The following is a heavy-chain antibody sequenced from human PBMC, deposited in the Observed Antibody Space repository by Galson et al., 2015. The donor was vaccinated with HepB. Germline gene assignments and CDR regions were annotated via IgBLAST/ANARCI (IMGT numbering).Heavy chain of an antibody. CDR3: ARGRHPYCSSTSCYRGQDYYYGMDV. V-gene: IGHV1-18*04. Sequence: SVKVSCKASGYTFTSYGISWVRQAPGQGLEWMGWISAYNGNTNYAQKLQGRVTMTTDTSTSTAYMELRSLRSDDTAVYYCARGRHPYCSSTSCYRGQDYYYGMDVWGQGTTVTVSS. J-gene: IGHJ6*02. D-gene: IGHD2-2*02. CDR2: ISAYNGNT. CDR1: GYTFTSYG.